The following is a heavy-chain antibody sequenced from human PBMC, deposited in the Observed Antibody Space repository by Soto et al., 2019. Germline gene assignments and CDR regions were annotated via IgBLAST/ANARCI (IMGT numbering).Heavy chain of an antibody. Sequence: SETLSLTCAVSGGSFSGYFWNWIRQPPGKGLEWIGEINPGGSTTYNPSLKSRVTISADTSQNQFSLNLSSVTAADTAMYFCAKIGQYRVAAGQLDFWGQGTQVTVSS. CDR3: AKIGQYRVAAGQLDF. J-gene: IGHJ4*02. D-gene: IGHD5-12*01. V-gene: IGHV4-34*01. CDR1: GGSFSGYF. CDR2: INPGGST.